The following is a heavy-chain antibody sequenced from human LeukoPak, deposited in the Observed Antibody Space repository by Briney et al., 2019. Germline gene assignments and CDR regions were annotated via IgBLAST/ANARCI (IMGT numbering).Heavy chain of an antibody. D-gene: IGHD3-16*01. Sequence: PGGSLRLSCAASGFTFSSYWMSWVRPAPGKGLEWVANIKQDGSEKYYVDSVKGRFTISRDNAKNSLYLQMSSLRAEDTAVYYCARDSTSVGGSGYGNDYWGKGTLVTVSS. CDR2: IKQDGSEK. CDR3: ARDSTSVGGSGYGNDY. CDR1: GFTFSSYW. J-gene: IGHJ4*02. V-gene: IGHV3-7*01.